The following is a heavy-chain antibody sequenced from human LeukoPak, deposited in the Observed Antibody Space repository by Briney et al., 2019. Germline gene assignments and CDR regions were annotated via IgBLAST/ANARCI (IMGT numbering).Heavy chain of an antibody. CDR1: GFSFSGHW. V-gene: IGHV3-74*01. D-gene: IGHD6-6*01. Sequence: GGSLRLSCTASGFSFSGHWMHWARHLPGKGLVWVSRISPTGSTTSYADSVKGRFTVSRDNAKNTLYLQVNNLRAEDTAVYYCARGPNSNWSGLDFWGQGTLVTVSS. CDR3: ARGPNSNWSGLDF. CDR2: ISPTGSTT. J-gene: IGHJ4*02.